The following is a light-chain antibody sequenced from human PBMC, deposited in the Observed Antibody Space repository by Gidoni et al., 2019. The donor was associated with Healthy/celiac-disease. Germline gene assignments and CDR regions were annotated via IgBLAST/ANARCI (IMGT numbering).Light chain of an antibody. CDR1: SSNIGSNY. V-gene: IGLV1-47*02. CDR2: SNN. CDR3: AAWDDSLSGWV. Sequence: TISFSGSSSNIGSNYVYWYQQLPGTAPKLLIYSNNQRPSGFPDRFSGSKSGTSASLAISGLRSEDEADYYCAAWDDSLSGWVFGGGTKLTVL. J-gene: IGLJ3*02.